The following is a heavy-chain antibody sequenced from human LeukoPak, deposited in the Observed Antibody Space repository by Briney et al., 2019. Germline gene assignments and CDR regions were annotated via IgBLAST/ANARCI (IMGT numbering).Heavy chain of an antibody. Sequence: GGSLRLSCAASGFTFNTYTMNWVRQAPGKGLEWVSYISGSSGIIDYADSVRGRFTISRDNAKNSLYLQMNSLRAEDTAVYYWARGSTYYGRRDQAPFANGGQGTLVTVSS. CDR1: GFTFNTYT. V-gene: IGHV3-48*01. D-gene: IGHD2/OR15-2a*01. J-gene: IGHJ4*02. CDR2: ISGSSGII. CDR3: ARGSTYYGRRDQAPFAN.